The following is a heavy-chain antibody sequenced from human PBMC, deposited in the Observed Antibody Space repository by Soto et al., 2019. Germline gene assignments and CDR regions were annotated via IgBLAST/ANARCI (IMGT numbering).Heavy chain of an antibody. D-gene: IGHD3-22*01. CDR1: GGTFSSYA. J-gene: IGHJ4*02. Sequence: QVQLVQSGAEVKKPGSSVKVSCTASGGTFSSYAISWVRQAPRQGLEWMGGIIPIFGTPNYAQKFQGRVTITEDESTSTVYMELSSLRSEDKAVYYCARDQYYYDSSGSNYWGQGTLVTVSS. CDR2: IIPIFGTP. V-gene: IGHV1-69*12. CDR3: ARDQYYYDSSGSNY.